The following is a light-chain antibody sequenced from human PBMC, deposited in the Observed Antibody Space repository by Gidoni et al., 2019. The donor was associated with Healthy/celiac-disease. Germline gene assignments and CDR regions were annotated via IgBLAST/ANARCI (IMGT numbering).Light chain of an antibody. CDR1: SSDVGSYNL. J-gene: IGLJ2*01. V-gene: IGLV2-23*02. CDR2: EVS. Sequence: QSALTQPASVSGSPGQSITISCTGTSSDVGSYNLVSWYQQHPGKATELMIYEVSKRPSGVSTRFSGSKSGNTASMTSSGLQAEDEADYYCCSYAGSVVFGGGTKLTVL. CDR3: CSYAGSVV.